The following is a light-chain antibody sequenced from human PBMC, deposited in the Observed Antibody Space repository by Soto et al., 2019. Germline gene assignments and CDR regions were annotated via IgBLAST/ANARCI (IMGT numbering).Light chain of an antibody. CDR1: QSISDW. CDR2: DAS. CDR3: QQYNSSPLT. Sequence: DIPMTQSPSTLSASVGDRVTITCRANQSISDWLAWYQQKPGQAPKLLIYDASNLESGVPSRFSGSGSGTEFTLTISSLQPDDFATYYCQQYNSSPLTFGGGTKMEIK. V-gene: IGKV1-5*01. J-gene: IGKJ4*01.